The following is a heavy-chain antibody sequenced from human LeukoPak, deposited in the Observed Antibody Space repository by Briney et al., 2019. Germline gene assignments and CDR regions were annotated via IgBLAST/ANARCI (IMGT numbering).Heavy chain of an antibody. CDR2: IYYSGST. CDR1: GGSISSSSYY. D-gene: IGHD3-9*01. Sequence: PSETLSLTCTVSGGSISSSSYYWGWIRQPPGKGLEWIGRIYYSGSTYYNPSLKSRVTISVDTSKNQFSLKLSSVTAADTAVYYCARHQVSLYDILTGYDYWGQGTLVTVSS. CDR3: ARHQVSLYDILTGYDY. J-gene: IGHJ4*02. V-gene: IGHV4-39*01.